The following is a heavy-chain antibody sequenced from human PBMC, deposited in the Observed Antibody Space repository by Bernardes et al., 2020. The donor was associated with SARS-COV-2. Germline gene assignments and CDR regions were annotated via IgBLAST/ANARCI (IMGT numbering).Heavy chain of an antibody. D-gene: IGHD2-2*01. V-gene: IGHV4-34*01. CDR1: GFTFSSYW. CDR2: INHSGST. CDR3: ARSIVVVPAAIGADYYYYYGMDV. J-gene: IGHJ6*02. Sequence: GSLRLSCAASGFTFSSYWMSWVRQAPGKGLEWIGEINHSGSTNYNPSLKSRVTISVDTSKNQFSLKLSSVTAADTAVYYCARSIVVVPAAIGADYYYYYGMDVWGQGTTVTVSS.